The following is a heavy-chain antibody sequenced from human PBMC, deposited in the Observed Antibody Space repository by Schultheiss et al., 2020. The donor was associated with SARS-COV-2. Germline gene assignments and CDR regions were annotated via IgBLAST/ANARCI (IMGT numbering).Heavy chain of an antibody. D-gene: IGHD3-10*01. J-gene: IGHJ6*02. CDR2: IYYSGST. CDR3: ARGNLGLLWFGTSVYGMDV. V-gene: IGHV4-59*12. Sequence: SETLSLTCTVSGGSISSYYWSWIRQPPGKGLEWIGYIYYSGSTNYNPSLKSRVTISVDTSKNQFSLKLRSVTAADTAVYYCARGNLGLLWFGTSVYGMDVWGQGTTVTVAS. CDR1: GGSISSYY.